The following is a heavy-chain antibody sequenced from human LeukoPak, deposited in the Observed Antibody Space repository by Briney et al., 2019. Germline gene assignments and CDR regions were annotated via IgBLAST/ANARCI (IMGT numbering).Heavy chain of an antibody. Sequence: GGSLRPSCPPSGFTFTSYGMHWVRQAPGKGLEWVAVISYDGSNKYYANSVKGRFTISRDNSKYTLYLQMNSLRAEDTAVYYCAKEGSSGWPGGLFDYWGQGTLVTVSS. D-gene: IGHD3-22*01. CDR1: GFTFTSYG. J-gene: IGHJ4*02. V-gene: IGHV3-30*18. CDR2: ISYDGSNK. CDR3: AKEGSSGWPGGLFDY.